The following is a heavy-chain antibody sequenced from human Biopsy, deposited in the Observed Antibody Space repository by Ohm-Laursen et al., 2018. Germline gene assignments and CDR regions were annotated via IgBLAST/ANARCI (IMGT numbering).Heavy chain of an antibody. CDR1: GGDINNYY. V-gene: IGHV4-4*07. CDR3: ARLPHGDLRYNFDY. Sequence: GTLSLTCNVSGGDINNYYWSWIRQPAGKGLEWIGRIYPGGSTNYNPPLRSRVTISLDTSKNQFSLKLSSVTAADTAVYYCARLPHGDLRYNFDYWGQGTLVTVSS. J-gene: IGHJ4*02. CDR2: IYPGGST. D-gene: IGHD2-21*02.